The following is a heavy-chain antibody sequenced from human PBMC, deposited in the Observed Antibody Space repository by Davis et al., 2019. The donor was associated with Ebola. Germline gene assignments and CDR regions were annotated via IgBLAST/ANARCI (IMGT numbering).Heavy chain of an antibody. CDR1: GFTFSSYA. Sequence: GGSLRLSCAASGFTFSSYAMSWVRQAPGKGLEWVSAISGSGGSTYYADSLKGRFTISRDNSKNTLYLQMNSLRAEDTAVYYCAKEGDIVVVPAAIPLWDYYYGMDVWGQGTTVTVSS. D-gene: IGHD2-2*01. CDR3: AKEGDIVVVPAAIPLWDYYYGMDV. J-gene: IGHJ6*02. CDR2: ISGSGGST. V-gene: IGHV3-23*01.